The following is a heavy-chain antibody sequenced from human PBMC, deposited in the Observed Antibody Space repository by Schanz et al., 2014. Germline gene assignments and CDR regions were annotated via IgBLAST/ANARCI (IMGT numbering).Heavy chain of an antibody. CDR3: VRDAGWAFGDYHGMDV. CDR1: GYTFTTYY. CDR2: ISVYHGHT. D-gene: IGHD3-10*01. Sequence: QVQLVQSGAEVKKPGVSVKVSCKASGYTFTTYYIHWVRQAPGQGPEWMGWISVYHGHTNYAEKVHGRVTMTTDTSTSTAYMELRSLISDDTAVYYCVRDAGWAFGDYHGMDVWGQGTSVTVSS. J-gene: IGHJ6*02. V-gene: IGHV1-18*04.